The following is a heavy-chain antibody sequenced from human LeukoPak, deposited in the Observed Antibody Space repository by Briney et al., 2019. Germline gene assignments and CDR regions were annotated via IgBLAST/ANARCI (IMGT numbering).Heavy chain of an antibody. V-gene: IGHV4-39*07. CDR3: ARGEVASVWRLRSFDY. CDR1: GGSISSSSYY. CDR2: IYYSGST. J-gene: IGHJ4*02. Sequence: KPSETLSLTCTVSGGSISSSSYYWGWIRQHPGKGLEWIGSIYYSGSTYYNPSLKSRVTISVDTSKNQFSLKLSSVTAADTAVYYCARGEVASVWRLRSFDYWGQGTLVTVSS. D-gene: IGHD6-25*01.